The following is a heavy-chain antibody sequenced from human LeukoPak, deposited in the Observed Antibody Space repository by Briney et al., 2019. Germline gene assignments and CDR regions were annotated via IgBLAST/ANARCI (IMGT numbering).Heavy chain of an antibody. D-gene: IGHD5-24*01. CDR3: AKARLMAAPFYYYGMDV. CDR2: ISWNSGAK. V-gene: IGHV3-9*01. J-gene: IGHJ6*02. Sequence: PGRSLRLSCAASGFDFEEYAIHWVRQVPGKGLEWVSGISWNSGAKAYADSVRGRFTISRDNAKNSLYLQMNSLRGEDTALYYCAKARLMAAPFYYYGMDVWGPGTTVTVSS. CDR1: GFDFEEYA.